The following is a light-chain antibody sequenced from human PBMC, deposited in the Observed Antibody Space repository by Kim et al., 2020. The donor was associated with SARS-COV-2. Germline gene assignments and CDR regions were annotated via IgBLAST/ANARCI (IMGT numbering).Light chain of an antibody. CDR2: GNN. CDR3: QSYDSRLSGYWV. J-gene: IGLJ3*02. Sequence: VTSTCTGSRSNIGAGYDVYWYQQLPGTAPKLLIYGNNNRPSGVPDRFSGSKSGTLASLAITGLQAEDEADYYCQSYDSRLSGYWVFGGGTQLTVL. CDR1: RSNIGAGYD. V-gene: IGLV1-40*01.